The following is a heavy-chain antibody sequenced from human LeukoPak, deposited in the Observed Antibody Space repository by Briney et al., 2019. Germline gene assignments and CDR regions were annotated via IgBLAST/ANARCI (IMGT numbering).Heavy chain of an antibody. D-gene: IGHD5-18*01. CDR3: ARENTANWFDP. J-gene: IGHJ5*02. V-gene: IGHV4-59*12. CDR2: IYYSGST. CDR1: GGSISSYY. Sequence: SETLSLTCTVSGGSISSYYWSWIRQPPGKGLEWIGYIYYSGSTNYNPSLKSRVTISVDTSKNQFSLKLSSVIAADTVVYYCARENTANWFDPWGQGTLVTVSS.